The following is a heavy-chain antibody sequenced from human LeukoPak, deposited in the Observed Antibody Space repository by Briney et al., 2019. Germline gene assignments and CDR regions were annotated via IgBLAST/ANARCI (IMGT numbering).Heavy chain of an antibody. CDR1: GFTFSSYG. V-gene: IGHV3-30*02. Sequence: PGGSLRLSCAASGFTFSSYGMHWVRQAPGKGLEWVAFIWYDGSNKYYADSVKGRFTISRDNSKNTLYLQMNSLRAEDTAVYYCAKDDVWSGFLFDYWGQGTLVTVSS. CDR2: IWYDGSNK. J-gene: IGHJ4*02. CDR3: AKDDVWSGFLFDY. D-gene: IGHD3-3*01.